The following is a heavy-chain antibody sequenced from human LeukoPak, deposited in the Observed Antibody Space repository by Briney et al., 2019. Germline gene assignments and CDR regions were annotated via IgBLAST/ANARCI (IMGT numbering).Heavy chain of an antibody. V-gene: IGHV3-20*04. D-gene: IGHD3-22*01. Sequence: GGSLRLSCAASGFTFSSYSMNWVRQAPGKGLEWVSGINWNGGGTSYADSVKGRFTISRDNAKNSLSLQMDSLRAEDTALYYCARDVNYYDSSGYYSSFDYWGQGTLVTVSS. J-gene: IGHJ4*02. CDR3: ARDVNYYDSSGYYSSFDY. CDR2: INWNGGGT. CDR1: GFTFSSYS.